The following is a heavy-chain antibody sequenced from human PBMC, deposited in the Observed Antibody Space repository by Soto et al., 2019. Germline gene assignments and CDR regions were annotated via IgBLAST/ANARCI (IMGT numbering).Heavy chain of an antibody. CDR1: GGSFSGYY. J-gene: IGHJ6*02. Sequence: SETLSLTCAVYGGSFSGYYWSWIRQPPGKGLEWIGEINHSGSTNYNPSLKSRVTISVDTSKNQFSLKLSSVTAADTAVYYCARGSSSWYYYYYGMDVWGQGTTVTVSS. CDR3: ARGSSSWYYYYYGMDV. D-gene: IGHD6-13*01. V-gene: IGHV4-34*01. CDR2: INHSGST.